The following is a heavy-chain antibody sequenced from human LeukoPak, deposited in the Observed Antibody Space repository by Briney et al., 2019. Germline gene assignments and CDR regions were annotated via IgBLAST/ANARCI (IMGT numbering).Heavy chain of an antibody. CDR3: ASLTAARNSRITDAFDI. D-gene: IGHD6-6*01. CDR2: IKADGGEK. Sequence: GGSLRLSCAASAFTLSKYWMSWVRQAPGKGLEWVANIKADGGEKHYVDSVKGRFTISRDNAKNSLYLQMNSLRAEDTAVYYCASLTAARNSRITDAFDIWGQGTMVTVSS. V-gene: IGHV3-7*01. J-gene: IGHJ3*02. CDR1: AFTLSKYW.